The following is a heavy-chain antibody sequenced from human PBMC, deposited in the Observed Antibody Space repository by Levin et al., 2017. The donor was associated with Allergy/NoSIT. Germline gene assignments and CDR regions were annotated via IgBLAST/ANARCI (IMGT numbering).Heavy chain of an antibody. J-gene: IGHJ4*02. Sequence: PGGSLRLSCAASGFTFSSYWMTWVRQAPGKGLEGVANINQYGSEKYYVDSVKGRFTISRDNAKNSLYLQMNSLRVEDTAVYYCARDSSGWRPLDYWGQGTLVTVSS. CDR2: INQYGSEK. V-gene: IGHV3-7*01. CDR3: ARDSSGWRPLDY. CDR1: GFTFSSYW. D-gene: IGHD6-19*01.